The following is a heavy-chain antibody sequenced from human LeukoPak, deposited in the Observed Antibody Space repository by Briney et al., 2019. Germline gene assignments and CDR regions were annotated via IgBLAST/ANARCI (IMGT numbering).Heavy chain of an antibody. CDR2: IYPGDSDT. CDR3: ARQNPPGYSSGWLDY. D-gene: IGHD6-19*01. J-gene: IGHJ4*02. V-gene: IGHV5-51*01. Sequence: GESLKISCKGSGYSFTTYWIGRVRQMPGKGLEWMGIIYPGDSDTRYSPSFRGQVTISADKSISTAYLQWSSLKASDTAMYYCARQNPPGYSSGWLDYWGQGTLVTVSS. CDR1: GYSFTTYW.